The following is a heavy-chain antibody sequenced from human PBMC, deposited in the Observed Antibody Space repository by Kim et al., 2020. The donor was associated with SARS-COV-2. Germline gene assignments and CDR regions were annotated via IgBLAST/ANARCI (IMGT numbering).Heavy chain of an antibody. Sequence: GGSLRLSCAASGFTFDDYAMEWVRQAPGKGLEWVAGITWNSGSIGYADSVKGRFAISRDNAKNSLYLQMNSLRTDDTALYYCASWSYYVMDVWGQGTTVTVSS. CDR1: GFTFDDYA. CDR3: ASWSYYVMDV. D-gene: IGHD6-13*01. CDR2: ITWNSGSI. J-gene: IGHJ6*02. V-gene: IGHV3-9*01.